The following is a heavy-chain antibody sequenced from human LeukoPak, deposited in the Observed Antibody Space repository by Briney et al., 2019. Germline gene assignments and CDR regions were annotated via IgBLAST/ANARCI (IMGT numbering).Heavy chain of an antibody. CDR1: NGSFSGYY. V-gene: IGHV4-34*01. CDR3: ARHGFYGDSARRKFDP. J-gene: IGHJ5*02. D-gene: IGHD4-17*01. Sequence: PSETLSLTSTVYNGSFSGYYWTWIRQSPGTGLEWIGEISHSGYTNLNPSLKSRLTMSLDTSKNHFSLRLTSLTAADTAVYYCARHGFYGDSARRKFDPWGQGTLVTVSS. CDR2: ISHSGYT.